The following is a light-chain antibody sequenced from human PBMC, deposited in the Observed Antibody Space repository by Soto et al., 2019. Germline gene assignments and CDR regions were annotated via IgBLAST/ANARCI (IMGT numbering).Light chain of an antibody. CDR2: DAS. J-gene: IGKJ2*01. CDR3: QQYNSYSGYT. Sequence: DIQMTQSPSTLSASVGDRVTITCRASQSISGWLAWYQQKPGKAPNLLIYDASNLESGVPSRFSGSGSGTEFTLTISGRRPDDFATYYCQQYNSYSGYTFGRGTKLEIK. CDR1: QSISGW. V-gene: IGKV1-5*01.